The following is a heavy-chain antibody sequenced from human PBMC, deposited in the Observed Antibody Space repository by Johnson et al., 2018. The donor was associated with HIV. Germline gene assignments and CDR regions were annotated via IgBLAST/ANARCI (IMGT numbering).Heavy chain of an antibody. CDR2: IYSGGST. J-gene: IGHJ3*02. CDR3: AKDLPVYGHGHGAFDM. Sequence: VQLVESGGGLIQPGGSLRLSCAASGFTVSSNYMSWVRQAPGKGLEWVSVIYSGGSTDYAYSVKGRFTISRDNSKNRLFLQMDSLRPEDTAVYYCAKDLPVYGHGHGAFDMWGQGTVVTVSS. CDR1: GFTVSSNY. V-gene: IGHV3-66*03. D-gene: IGHD5/OR15-5a*01.